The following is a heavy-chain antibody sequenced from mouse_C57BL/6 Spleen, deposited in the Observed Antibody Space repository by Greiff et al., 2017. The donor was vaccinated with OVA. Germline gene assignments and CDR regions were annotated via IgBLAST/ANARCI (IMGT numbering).Heavy chain of an antibody. J-gene: IGHJ2*01. D-gene: IGHD1-1*01. CDR2: IDPEDGDT. CDR3: TKPDYYGSSYCFDY. CDR1: GFHINDFF. Sequence: VHVAESGAALVRPGASVQLSFPASGFHINDFFMPWVKQRPEHGLELIGRIDPEDGDTEYAPKFQGKATMTADTSSNTAYLQLSSLTSEDTAVYYCTKPDYYGSSYCFDYWGKGTTLTVSS. V-gene: IGHV14-1*01.